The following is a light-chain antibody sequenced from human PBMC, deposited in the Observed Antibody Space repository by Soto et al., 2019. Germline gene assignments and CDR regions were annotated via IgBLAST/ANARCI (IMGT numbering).Light chain of an antibody. CDR2: DVS. J-gene: IGLJ1*01. Sequence: QSVLTQPASVSGSPGQSITISCTGTSSDVGGYNYVSWYQQHPGKAPKLMIYDVSNPPSGVSNRFSGSKSGNTASLTISGLQAEDEADYYCSSYTSSSTQNVFGTGTKVTVL. CDR1: SSDVGGYNY. V-gene: IGLV2-14*01. CDR3: SSYTSSSTQNV.